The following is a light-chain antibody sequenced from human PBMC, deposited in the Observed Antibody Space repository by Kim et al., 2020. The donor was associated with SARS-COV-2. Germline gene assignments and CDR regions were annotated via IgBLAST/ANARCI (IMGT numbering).Light chain of an antibody. CDR2: AAS. CDR3: QNYNSAPYT. V-gene: IGKV1-27*01. Sequence: SASVGDRVTVTCRASQGIASDLAWYQQKPGKVPILLIYAASALQSVVPSRFSGSGSGTDFTLTISSLQPEDVATYFCQNYNSAPYTFGQGTKLEI. J-gene: IGKJ2*01. CDR1: QGIASD.